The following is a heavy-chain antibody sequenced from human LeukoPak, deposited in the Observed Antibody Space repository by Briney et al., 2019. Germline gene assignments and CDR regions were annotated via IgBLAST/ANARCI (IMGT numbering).Heavy chain of an antibody. CDR1: GFTFSSYG. V-gene: IGHV3-33*01. D-gene: IGHD3-10*01. Sequence: GGSLRLSCAASGFTFSSYGMHWVRQAPGKGLEWVAVTWYDGSNKHYADSVKGRFTISRDNPKNTLYLQMNSLRVEDTAVYYCARVHWGNYYLNAFDIWGQGTMVTVSS. CDR2: TWYDGSNK. CDR3: ARVHWGNYYLNAFDI. J-gene: IGHJ3*02.